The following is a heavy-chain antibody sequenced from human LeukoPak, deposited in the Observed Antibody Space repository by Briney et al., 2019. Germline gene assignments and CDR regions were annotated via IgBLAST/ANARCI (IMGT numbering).Heavy chain of an antibody. CDR1: GGSISSYY. CDR2: IYYSGST. CDR3: ARVSAAMFFFFDY. V-gene: IGHV4-59*01. Sequence: SETLSLTCTVSGGSISSYYWSWVRQPPGKGLEWIGYIYYSGSTNYNPSLKSRVTISVDTSKNQFSLKLSSVTAADTAVYYCARVSAAMFFFFDYWGQGTLVTVSS. D-gene: IGHD2-2*01. J-gene: IGHJ4*02.